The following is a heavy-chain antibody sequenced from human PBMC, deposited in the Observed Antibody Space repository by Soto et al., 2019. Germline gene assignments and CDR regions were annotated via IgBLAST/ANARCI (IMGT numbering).Heavy chain of an antibody. V-gene: IGHV3-11*01. CDR2: ISSSGSTI. CDR3: ARPLVVVVAATRYYYYYGMDV. Sequence: GGSLRLSCAASGFTFSDYYMSWIRQAPGKGLEWVSYISSSGSTIYYADSVKGRFTISRDNAKNSLYLQMNSLRAEDTAVYYCARPLVVVVAATRYYYYYGMDVWGQGTTVTVSS. D-gene: IGHD2-15*01. CDR1: GFTFSDYY. J-gene: IGHJ6*02.